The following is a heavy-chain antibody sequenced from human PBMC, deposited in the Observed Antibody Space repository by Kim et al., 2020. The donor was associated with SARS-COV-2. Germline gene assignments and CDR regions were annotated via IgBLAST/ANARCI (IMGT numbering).Heavy chain of an antibody. CDR3: ARHFFVEGGDDWNDQERLDY. D-gene: IGHD1-1*01. Sequence: SETLSLTCAVYGGSISSSSYYWGWIRQPPGKGLEWIGTMYYSGSTYYNPSLRSRVTISGDTSKNQFSLRLSSVTAADTAVYYCARHFFVEGGDDWNDQERLDYWGQGTLVTVSS. J-gene: IGHJ4*02. V-gene: IGHV4-39*01. CDR2: MYYSGST. CDR1: GGSISSSSYY.